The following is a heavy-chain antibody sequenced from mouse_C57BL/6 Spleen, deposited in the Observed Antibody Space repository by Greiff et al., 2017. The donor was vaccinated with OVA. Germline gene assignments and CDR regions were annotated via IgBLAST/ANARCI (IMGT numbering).Heavy chain of an antibody. D-gene: IGHD2-1*01. CDR3: ARTLLYYAGFAY. CDR1: CYTFTSYT. Sequence: QVQLKQSGAELARPGASVKMSCKASCYTFTSYTMHWVKQSPGQGLEWIGYINPSSGYTKYNQKFKDKATLTADKSSSTAYMQLSSLTSEDSAVYYCARTLLYYAGFAYWGQGTLVTVSA. CDR2: INPSSGYT. J-gene: IGHJ3*01. V-gene: IGHV1-4*01.